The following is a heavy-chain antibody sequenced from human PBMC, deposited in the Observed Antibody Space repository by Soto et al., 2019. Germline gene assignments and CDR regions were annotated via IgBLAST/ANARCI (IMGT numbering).Heavy chain of an antibody. V-gene: IGHV4-59*01. J-gene: IGHJ3*02. D-gene: IGHD3-10*01. CDR1: GGSISSYY. CDR3: ASMVRGGDAFGI. Sequence: PSETMALTCTVSGGSISSYYWSWIRQPPGKGLEWIGYIYYSGSTNYNPSLKSRVTISIDTSKNQFSLKLSSVTAADTAVYYWASMVRGGDAFGIWGQGTMVTVSS. CDR2: IYYSGST.